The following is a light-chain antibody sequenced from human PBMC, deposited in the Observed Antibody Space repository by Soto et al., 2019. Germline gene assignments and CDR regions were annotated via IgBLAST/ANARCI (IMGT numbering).Light chain of an antibody. CDR2: DVS. Sequence: QSVLTQPASVSGSPGQSITISCTGTSSDVGGYNYVSWYQQHPGKAPKLMIYDVSNRPSGVSNRFSGAKSGNTASLTISGIQAADDAAYYCSSYTSSSTPLYVFGTGTKLTVL. V-gene: IGLV2-14*01. CDR1: SSDVGGYNY. J-gene: IGLJ1*01. CDR3: SSYTSSSTPLYV.